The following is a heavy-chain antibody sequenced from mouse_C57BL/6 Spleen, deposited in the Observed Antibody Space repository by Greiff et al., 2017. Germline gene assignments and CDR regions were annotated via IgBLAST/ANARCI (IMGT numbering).Heavy chain of an antibody. CDR3: ARYGGYGYFDY. D-gene: IGHD2-13*01. CDR1: GFTFSDYG. Sequence: EVMLVESGGGLVKPGGSLKLSCAASGFTFSDYGMHWVRQAPEKGLEWVAYISSGSSTIYYADTGKGRFTISRDNAKNTLFLQMTSLRSEDTAMYYCARYGGYGYFDYWGQGTTLTVSS. J-gene: IGHJ2*01. CDR2: ISSGSSTI. V-gene: IGHV5-17*01.